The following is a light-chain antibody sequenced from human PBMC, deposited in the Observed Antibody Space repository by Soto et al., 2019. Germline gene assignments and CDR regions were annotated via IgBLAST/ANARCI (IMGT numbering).Light chain of an antibody. Sequence: EIVMTQSPATLSVSPGERATLSCRASQSVSSNLAWYQQKPGQSPRLLIYGASTRATGIPARFSGSGSGTEFALTISSLQSEDFAGYYCQQYNNSPRTFGQGTKLEI. CDR2: GAS. CDR3: QQYNNSPRT. V-gene: IGKV3-15*01. J-gene: IGKJ2*01. CDR1: QSVSSN.